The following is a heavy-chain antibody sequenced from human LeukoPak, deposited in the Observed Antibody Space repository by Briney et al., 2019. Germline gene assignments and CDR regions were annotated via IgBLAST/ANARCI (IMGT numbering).Heavy chain of an antibody. CDR3: ARGGYSYGWYFDY. D-gene: IGHD5-18*01. CDR2: IYYSGST. CDR1: GGSISSYY. J-gene: IGHJ4*02. V-gene: IGHV4-59*01. Sequence: SETLSLTCTVSGGSISSYYWSWIRQPPGRGLEWIGYIYYSGSTNYNPSLKSRVTIPVDTSKNQFSLKLSSVTAADTAVYYCARGGYSYGWYFDYWGQGTLVTVSS.